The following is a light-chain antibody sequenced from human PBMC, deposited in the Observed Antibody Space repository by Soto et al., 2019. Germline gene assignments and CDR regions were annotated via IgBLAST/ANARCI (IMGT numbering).Light chain of an antibody. CDR1: QSVSSNY. V-gene: IGKV3-20*01. J-gene: IGKJ1*01. CDR3: PQYGGSPWT. Sequence: EIALTQSPGTLSLSPGERATLSCRASQSVSSNYFAWYQQRRGQAPRLLLYGASSRATGVPDRFSGSGSGTDFTLTISRLEPEDFAVYYCPQYGGSPWTFGQGTKVEVK. CDR2: GAS.